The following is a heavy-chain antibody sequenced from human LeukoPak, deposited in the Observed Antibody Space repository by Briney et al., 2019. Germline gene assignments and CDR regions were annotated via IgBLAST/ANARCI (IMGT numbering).Heavy chain of an antibody. Sequence: GGSLRLSCAASGFTFSSYSMNWVRQAPGKGLEWVSYISSSSSTIYYADSVKGRFTISRDNAKNSLFLQMNSLTADDTAVYYCARERTTIVSGTTIGAYWGQGTLVTVSS. CDR2: ISSSSSTI. CDR3: ARERTTIVSGTTIGAY. D-gene: IGHD2/OR15-2a*01. CDR1: GFTFSSYS. J-gene: IGHJ4*02. V-gene: IGHV3-48*04.